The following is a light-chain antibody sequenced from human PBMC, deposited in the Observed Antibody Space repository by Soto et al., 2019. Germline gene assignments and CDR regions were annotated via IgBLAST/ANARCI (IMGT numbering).Light chain of an antibody. CDR3: QQYGGSPAIT. J-gene: IGKJ5*01. CDR1: QSVSGY. CDR2: GAS. Sequence: EIVLTQSPGTLSLSPGETATLSCRASQSVSGYIGWYQQKPGQAPRLLIYGASTRATGIPDRFSGSGSGTDFALTISRLEPEDFAVYFCQQYGGSPAITFGQGTRLEI. V-gene: IGKV3-20*01.